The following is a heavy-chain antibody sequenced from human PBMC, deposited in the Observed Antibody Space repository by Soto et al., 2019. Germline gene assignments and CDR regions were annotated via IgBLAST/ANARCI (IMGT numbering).Heavy chain of an antibody. J-gene: IGHJ5*02. Sequence: LETLCVPSTVLGGSISSYYWIWIRQPQGKGLEWIGYIYYSGRTNYNPSLKSRVTISVDTSKNQFSLKLSSVTAADTAVYYCARGYCSSTSCYIWDNWFDPWGQGTLVTVSS. V-gene: IGHV4-59*01. CDR3: ARGYCSSTSCYIWDNWFDP. CDR2: IYYSGRT. CDR1: GGSISSYY. D-gene: IGHD2-2*02.